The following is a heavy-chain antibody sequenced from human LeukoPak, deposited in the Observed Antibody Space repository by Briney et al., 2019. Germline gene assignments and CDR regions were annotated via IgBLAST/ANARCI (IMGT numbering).Heavy chain of an antibody. CDR3: ARDLGDDYDILTGYRYYYYYYMDV. J-gene: IGHJ6*03. Sequence: GGSLRLSCAASGFMFSSYGMHWVRQAPGQGLEWMGWINPNSGGTNYAQKFQGRVTMTRDTSISTAYMELSRLRSDDTAVYYCARDLGDDYDILTGYRYYYYYYMDVWGKGTTVTVSS. V-gene: IGHV1-2*02. CDR1: GFMFSSYG. D-gene: IGHD3-9*01. CDR2: INPNSGGT.